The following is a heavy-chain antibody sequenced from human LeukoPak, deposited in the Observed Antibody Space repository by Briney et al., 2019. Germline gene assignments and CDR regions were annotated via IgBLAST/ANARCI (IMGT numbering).Heavy chain of an antibody. V-gene: IGHV1-2*02. CDR2: INPNSGGT. D-gene: IGHD2-15*01. CDR3: AGGYCSGGSCSYFDY. Sequence: ASVKVSCKASGYTLTGYYMHWVRQAPGQGLEWMGCINPNSGGTNYAQKFQGRVTMTRDTSISTAYMELSRLRSDDTAVYYCAGGYCSGGSCSYFDYWGQGTLVTVSS. J-gene: IGHJ4*02. CDR1: GYTLTGYY.